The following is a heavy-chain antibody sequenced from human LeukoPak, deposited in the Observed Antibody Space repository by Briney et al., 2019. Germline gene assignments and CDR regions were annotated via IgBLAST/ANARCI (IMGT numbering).Heavy chain of an antibody. D-gene: IGHD3-3*01. Sequence: SVKVSCKASGGTFSSYAISWVRQAPGQGLEWMGGIIPIFGTANYAQKFQGRVTITADESTSTAYMELSSLRSEDTAVYYCARSITIFGSTIDYWGQGTLVTVSS. J-gene: IGHJ4*02. V-gene: IGHV1-69*01. CDR2: IIPIFGTA. CDR3: ARSITIFGSTIDY. CDR1: GGTFSSYA.